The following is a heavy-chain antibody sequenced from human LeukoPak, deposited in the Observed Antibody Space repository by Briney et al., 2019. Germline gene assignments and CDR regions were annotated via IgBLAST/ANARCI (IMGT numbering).Heavy chain of an antibody. J-gene: IGHJ4*02. Sequence: SETLSLTCAVYGGSFSGYYWSWIRQPPGKGLEWIGEINHSGSTNYNPSLKSRVTISVDTSKNQFSLKLSSVTAADTAVYYCARGLRYYYDSSGPYYYFDYWGQGTLVTVSS. CDR2: INHSGST. CDR3: ARGLRYYYDSSGPYYYFDY. V-gene: IGHV4-34*01. CDR1: GGSFSGYY. D-gene: IGHD3-22*01.